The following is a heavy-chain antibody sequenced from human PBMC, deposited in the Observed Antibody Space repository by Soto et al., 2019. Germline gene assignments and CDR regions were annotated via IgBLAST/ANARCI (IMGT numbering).Heavy chain of an antibody. D-gene: IGHD2-2*01. CDR2: IIPIFGTA. CDR1: GGTFSSYA. V-gene: IGHV1-69*06. J-gene: IGHJ6*02. Sequence: QVQLVQSGAEVKKPGSSVKVSCKASGGTFSSYAISWVRQAPGQGLEWRGGIIPIFGTANYAQKFQGRVTITADKSTRTAYMELSSLRSEDTAVYYCARDCSSTSCPPYGMDVWGQGTTVTVSS. CDR3: ARDCSSTSCPPYGMDV.